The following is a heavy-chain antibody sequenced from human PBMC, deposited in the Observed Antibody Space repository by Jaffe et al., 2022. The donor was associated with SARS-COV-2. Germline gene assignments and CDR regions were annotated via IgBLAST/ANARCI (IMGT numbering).Heavy chain of an antibody. Sequence: QVQLVQSGAEVKKPGASVKVSCKVSGYTLTELSMHWVRQAPGKGLEWMGGFDPEDGETIYAQKFQGRVTMTEDTSTDTAYMELSSLRSEDTAVYYCATGPRYCSGGSCPTDPYYFDYWGQGTLVTVSS. D-gene: IGHD2-15*01. CDR1: GYTLTELS. V-gene: IGHV1-24*01. CDR3: ATGPRYCSGGSCPTDPYYFDY. CDR2: FDPEDGET. J-gene: IGHJ4*02.